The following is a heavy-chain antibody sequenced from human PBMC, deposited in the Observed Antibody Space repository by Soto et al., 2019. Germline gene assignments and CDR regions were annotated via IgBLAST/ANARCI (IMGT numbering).Heavy chain of an antibody. CDR3: AAIVVVPARGNAFDI. D-gene: IGHD2-2*01. Sequence: PGGSLRLSCAASGFTFSSYSMNWVRQAPGKGLGWGSSISSSSSYIYYADSVKGRFTISRDNAKNSLYLQMNSLRAEDTAVYYCAAIVVVPARGNAFDIWGQGTMVTVSS. CDR2: ISSSSSYI. J-gene: IGHJ3*02. CDR1: GFTFSSYS. V-gene: IGHV3-21*01.